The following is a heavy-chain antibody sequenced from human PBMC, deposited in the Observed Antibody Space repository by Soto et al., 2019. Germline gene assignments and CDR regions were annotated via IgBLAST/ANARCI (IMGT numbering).Heavy chain of an antibody. CDR3: ARSPDTVYYAMDV. CDR2: ISSSSSSI. J-gene: IGHJ6*02. V-gene: IGHV3-48*02. D-gene: IGHD5-18*01. CDR1: GFTFISYS. Sequence: LRLSCAASGFTFISYSMNWVRQAPGKGLEWVSYISSSSSSIYYADSVKGRFTISRDNAKNSLYLQMNSLRDEDTAVYYCARSPDTVYYAMDVWGQGTTVTVSS.